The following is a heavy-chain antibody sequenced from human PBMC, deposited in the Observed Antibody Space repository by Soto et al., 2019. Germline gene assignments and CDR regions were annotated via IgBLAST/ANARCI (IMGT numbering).Heavy chain of an antibody. V-gene: IGHV3-30*03. CDR2: ISYDGSNK. Sequence: PGGSLRLSCETSAFTFRSYGMHWVRQAPGKGLEWVASISYDGSNKDYVDSGKGRFTVSRDNSKSTLYLQMYSLRKDDTAVYYCARLLLYSTSGRGWFDPRGQGTLVTGSS. J-gene: IGHJ5*02. CDR1: AFTFRSYG. D-gene: IGHD2-2*02. CDR3: ARLLLYSTSGRGWFDP.